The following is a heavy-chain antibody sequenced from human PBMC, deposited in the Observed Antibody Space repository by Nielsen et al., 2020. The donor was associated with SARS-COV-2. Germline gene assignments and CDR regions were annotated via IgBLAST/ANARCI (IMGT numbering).Heavy chain of an antibody. V-gene: IGHV4-4*02. D-gene: IGHD1-26*01. J-gene: IGHJ3*02. CDR2: IYHSGST. CDR1: GGSINNNNW. CDR3: ARVYYGDAFDI. Sequence: GSLRLSCAVSGGSINNNNWWSWVRQPPGKGLEWIGEIYHSGSTNYSPSLKSRVTISVDKSKNQFSLKLSSVTAADTAVYYCARVYYGDAFDIWGQGTMVTVSS.